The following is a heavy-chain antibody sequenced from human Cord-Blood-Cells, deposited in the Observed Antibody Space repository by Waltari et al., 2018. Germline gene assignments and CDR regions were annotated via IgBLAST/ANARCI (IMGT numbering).Heavy chain of an antibody. Sequence: QVQLQQWGAGLLKPSETLSLTCAVHGGSFSGYYWSWIGQPPGKGLEWIGEINHSGSTNYNPSLKSRVTISVDTSKNQFSLKLSSVTAADTAVYYCARGSDYDFWSGYYGDYYYGMDVWGQGTTVTISS. CDR2: INHSGST. D-gene: IGHD3-3*01. CDR1: GGSFSGYY. CDR3: ARGSDYDFWSGYYGDYYYGMDV. V-gene: IGHV4-34*01. J-gene: IGHJ6*02.